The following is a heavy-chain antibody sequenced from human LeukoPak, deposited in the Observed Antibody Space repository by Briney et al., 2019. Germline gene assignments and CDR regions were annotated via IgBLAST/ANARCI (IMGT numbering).Heavy chain of an antibody. Sequence: ASVKVSCKASGYTFTGYYMHWVRQAPGQGLEWMGRINPNSGGTNYAQKFQGRVTMTRDTSISTAYMELSRLRSDDTAMYYCARDTLYDSSGYYYPHFDYWGQGTLVTVSS. D-gene: IGHD3-22*01. CDR1: GYTFTGYY. V-gene: IGHV1-2*06. J-gene: IGHJ4*02. CDR2: INPNSGGT. CDR3: ARDTLYDSSGYYYPHFDY.